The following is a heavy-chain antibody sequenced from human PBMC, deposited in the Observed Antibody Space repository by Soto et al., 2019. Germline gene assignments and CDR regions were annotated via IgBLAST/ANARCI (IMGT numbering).Heavy chain of an antibody. CDR1: GGPITPFY. CDR2: VYYNGST. Sequence: PXKSLSVPCTVPGGPITPFYWTWIRQSPGKGLESIGYVYYNGSTNDNPARKGRVTISLDTSKSQFSLRLSSVTAADTAVYYCARTRGRGQWRDLYLDVWGQGSLVTVSS. J-gene: IGHJ4*02. V-gene: IGHV4-59*12. D-gene: IGHD6-19*01. CDR3: ARTRGRGQWRDLYLDV.